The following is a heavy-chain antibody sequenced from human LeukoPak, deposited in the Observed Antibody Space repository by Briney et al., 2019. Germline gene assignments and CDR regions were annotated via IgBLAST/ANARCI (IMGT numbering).Heavy chain of an antibody. Sequence: GGSLRLSCAASGFTFSSYGMHWVRQAPGKGLEWVAFIRYDGSNKYYADSVKGRFTISRDNSKNTLYLQMNSLRAEDTAVYYCATDRIPVDEDTAMPRDYWGQGTLVTVSS. CDR3: ATDRIPVDEDTAMPRDY. CDR1: GFTFSSYG. V-gene: IGHV3-30*02. CDR2: IRYDGSNK. J-gene: IGHJ4*02. D-gene: IGHD5-18*01.